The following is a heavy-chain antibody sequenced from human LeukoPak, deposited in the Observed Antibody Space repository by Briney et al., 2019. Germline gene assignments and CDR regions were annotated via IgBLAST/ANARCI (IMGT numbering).Heavy chain of an antibody. CDR3: ARLSGSPVRHPIYHFDY. V-gene: IGHV4-38-2*01. CDR2: IYHSGST. CDR1: GYSISNDYY. J-gene: IGHJ4*02. D-gene: IGHD2-2*02. Sequence: SATLSLTCAVSGYSISNDYYWGWVRQPPGKGLEWIGNIYHSGSTYKNSSLKSRLTMSLDTSKNQFSLKLISVTAADTAMYYCARLSGSPVRHPIYHFDYWGQGTLLTVSS.